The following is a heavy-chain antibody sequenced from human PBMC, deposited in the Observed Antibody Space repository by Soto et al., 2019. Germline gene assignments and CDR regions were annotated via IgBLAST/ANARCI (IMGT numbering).Heavy chain of an antibody. CDR2: INAGNGNT. CDR3: ARAVAVPADFDY. V-gene: IGHV1-3*01. J-gene: IGHJ4*02. D-gene: IGHD6-19*01. Sequence: ASVKVSCKASGYTFTGYAMHWVRQAPGQRLEWMGWINAGNGNTKYSQKIQGRDTITRDTSASTAYMELSSLRSEDTAVYYCARAVAVPADFDYWGQGTLVTVSS. CDR1: GYTFTGYA.